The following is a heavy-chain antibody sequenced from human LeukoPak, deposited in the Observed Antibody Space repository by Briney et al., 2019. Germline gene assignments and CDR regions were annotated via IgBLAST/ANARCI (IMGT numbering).Heavy chain of an antibody. CDR2: IKQDGSEK. D-gene: IGHD6-13*01. Sequence: QAGGSLRLSCAASGFTFSSYAMSWVRQAPGKGLEWVANIKQDGSEKYYVDSVKGRFTISRDNAKNSLYLQMNSLRAEDTAVYYCARTYSSSWYTGGDEACDIWGQGTMVTVSS. J-gene: IGHJ3*02. CDR1: GFTFSSYA. CDR3: ARTYSSSWYTGGDEACDI. V-gene: IGHV3-7*01.